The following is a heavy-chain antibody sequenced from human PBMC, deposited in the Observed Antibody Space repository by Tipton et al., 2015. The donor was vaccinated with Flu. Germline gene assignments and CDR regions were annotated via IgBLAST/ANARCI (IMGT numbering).Heavy chain of an antibody. CDR1: GGSISSSSYY. D-gene: IGHD3-22*01. J-gene: IGHJ3*02. V-gene: IGHV4-39*07. Sequence: TLSLTCTVSGGSISSSSYYWSWIRQPPGKGLGWIGEINRSGSTNYNPSLKSRVTISVDTSKNQFSLKLRTVTAADTAVYYCARGRGRIVVVTTHAFDIWGRGTMVTVSS. CDR3: ARGRGRIVVVTTHAFDI. CDR2: INRSGST.